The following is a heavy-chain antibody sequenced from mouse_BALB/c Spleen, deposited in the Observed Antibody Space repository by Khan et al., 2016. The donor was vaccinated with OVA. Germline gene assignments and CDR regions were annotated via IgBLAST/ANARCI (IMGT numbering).Heavy chain of an antibody. V-gene: IGHV5-9-3*01. CDR2: ISSDGDYT. CDR1: GFTFSTYA. CDR3: ARSPYGNFAY. D-gene: IGHD2-1*01. Sequence: EVHLLESGGALVKPGGSLKLSCAASGFTFSTYAMSWVRQTPEKRLEWVATISSDGDYTYYPDNVTGRFTISRDNAKNTLYLQMSSLRSEDTAMYYCARSPYGNFAYWGQGTLVTVSA. J-gene: IGHJ3*01.